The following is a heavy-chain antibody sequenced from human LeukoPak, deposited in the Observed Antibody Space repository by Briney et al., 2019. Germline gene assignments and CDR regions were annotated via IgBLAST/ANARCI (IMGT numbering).Heavy chain of an antibody. V-gene: IGHV3-23*01. CDR3: ARDPGGQLWLPDYYYYGMDV. CDR2: ISGSGGST. CDR1: GFTFSSYA. J-gene: IGHJ6*02. D-gene: IGHD5-18*01. Sequence: GGSLRLSCAASGFTFSSYAMSWVCQAPGKGLEWVSAISGSGGSTYYADSVKGRFTISRDNSKDTLYLQMNSLRAEDTAVYYCARDPGGQLWLPDYYYYGMDVWGQGTTVTVSS.